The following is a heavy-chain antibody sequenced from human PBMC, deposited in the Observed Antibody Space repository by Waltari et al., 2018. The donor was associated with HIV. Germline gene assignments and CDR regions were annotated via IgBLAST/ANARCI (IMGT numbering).Heavy chain of an antibody. V-gene: IGHV3-7*01. CDR1: GLSFRGYW. J-gene: IGHJ4*02. CDR3: ARARYCSSISCSYFDD. Sequence: EVQLVESGGGLVQSGGSLRLSGAVTGLSFRGYWMSWVRQAPGKGLEWVANIKEDGSEKYYVDSVKGRFTISRDNAKNSLYLQMNSLRAEDTAMYYCARARYCSSISCSYFDDWGQGTLVTVSS. CDR2: IKEDGSEK. D-gene: IGHD2-2*01.